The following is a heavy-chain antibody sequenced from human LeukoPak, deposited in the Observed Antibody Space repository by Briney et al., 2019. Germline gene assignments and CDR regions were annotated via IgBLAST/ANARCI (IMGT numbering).Heavy chain of an antibody. CDR1: GYTFTSYY. V-gene: IGHV1-46*01. CDR3: ARDPGVTMVRGVIPIEYYYYYYMDV. D-gene: IGHD3-10*01. CDR2: INPSSGST. Sequence: ASVKVSCKASGYTFTSYYMHWVRQAPGQGLEWMGIINPSSGSTSYAQKFQGRVTMTRDKSTSTVYLELSSLRSEDTAVYYCARDPGVTMVRGVIPIEYYYYYYMDVWGKGTTVTVSS. J-gene: IGHJ6*03.